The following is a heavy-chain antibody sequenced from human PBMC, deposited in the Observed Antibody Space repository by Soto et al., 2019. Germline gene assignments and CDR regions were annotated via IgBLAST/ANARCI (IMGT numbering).Heavy chain of an antibody. CDR3: ARDPLPMVRGVILQRHWFDP. V-gene: IGHV3-21*01. Sequence: VGSLRLSCAASGFTFSSYSMNWVRQAPGKGLEWVSSISSSSSYIYYADSVKGRFTISRDNAKNSLYLQMNSLRAEDTAVYYCARDPLPMVRGVILQRHWFDPWGQGTLVTVSS. CDR2: ISSSSSYI. D-gene: IGHD3-10*01. CDR1: GFTFSSYS. J-gene: IGHJ5*02.